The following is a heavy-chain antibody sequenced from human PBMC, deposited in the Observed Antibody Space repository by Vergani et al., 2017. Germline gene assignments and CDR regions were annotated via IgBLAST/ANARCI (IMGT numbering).Heavy chain of an antibody. V-gene: IGHV1-2*02. J-gene: IGHJ4*02. CDR2: INPNSGGT. D-gene: IGHD3-9*01. Sequence: QVQLVQSGAEVKKPGASVKVSCKASGYTFTGYYMHWVRQAPGQGLEWMGWINPNSGGTNYAQKFQGRVTMTRDTSISTAYMELSRLRSDDTAVYYCARDYEILTGYYLFDCWGQGTLVTVSS. CDR3: ARDYEILTGYYLFDC. CDR1: GYTFTGYY.